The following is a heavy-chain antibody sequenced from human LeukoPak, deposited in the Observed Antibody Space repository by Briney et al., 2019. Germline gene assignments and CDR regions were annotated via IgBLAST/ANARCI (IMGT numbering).Heavy chain of an antibody. CDR2: ISSSSSYI. CDR3: AKDMSITMVRGGVSIY. Sequence: PGGSLRLSCAASGFTFSSYSMNWVRQAPGKGLEWVSSISSSSSYIYYADSVKGRFTISRDNSKNTLYLQMNSLRAEDTAVYYCAKDMSITMVRGGVSIYWGQGTLVTVSS. J-gene: IGHJ4*02. D-gene: IGHD3-10*01. CDR1: GFTFSSYS. V-gene: IGHV3-21*04.